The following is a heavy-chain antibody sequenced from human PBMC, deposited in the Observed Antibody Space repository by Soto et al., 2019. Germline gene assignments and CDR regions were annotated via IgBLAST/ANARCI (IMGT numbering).Heavy chain of an antibody. CDR1: GFTVSSNY. V-gene: IGHV3-66*01. Sequence: EVQLVESGGGLVQPGGSLRLSCAASGFTVSSNYMSWVRQAPGKGLEWVSVIYSGGSTYYADSVKGRFTISRDNSKNTLYLQMNSLRAEDTAVYYCAREPYYDFWSGYSPDAFDIWGQGTMVTVSS. J-gene: IGHJ3*02. CDR3: AREPYYDFWSGYSPDAFDI. CDR2: IYSGGST. D-gene: IGHD3-3*01.